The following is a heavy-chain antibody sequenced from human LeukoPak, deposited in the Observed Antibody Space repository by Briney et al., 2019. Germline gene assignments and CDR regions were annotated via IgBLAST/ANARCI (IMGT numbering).Heavy chain of an antibody. J-gene: IGHJ4*02. CDR2: ISPYNGNT. CDR1: GYTFTDYY. Sequence: GASVKVSCKASGYTFTDYYLHWLRQAPGQGLEWMGWISPYNGNTDYAQKLQGRVTMTTDTSTSTGYMELRSLRSDDTAVYYCAGRPLKSGFGFDYWGQGTLVTVSS. V-gene: IGHV1-18*04. CDR3: AGRPLKSGFGFDY. D-gene: IGHD5-12*01.